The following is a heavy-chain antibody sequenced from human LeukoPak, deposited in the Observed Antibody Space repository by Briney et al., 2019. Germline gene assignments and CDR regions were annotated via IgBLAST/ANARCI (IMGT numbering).Heavy chain of an antibody. V-gene: IGHV4-59*08. Sequence: SETLSLTCTVSGGSISSYYWSWIRQPPGKGLEWIGYIYYSGSTYYNPSLRSRVTISVDTSKNQFSLKLSSVTAADTAVYYCARHVISGNQGYYFDYWGQGTLVTVSS. J-gene: IGHJ4*02. CDR1: GGSISSYY. CDR2: IYYSGST. CDR3: ARHVISGNQGYYFDY. D-gene: IGHD1-26*01.